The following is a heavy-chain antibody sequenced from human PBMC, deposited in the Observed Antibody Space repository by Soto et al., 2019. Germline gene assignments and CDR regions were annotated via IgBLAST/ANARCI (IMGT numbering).Heavy chain of an antibody. CDR1: GFTFSSYS. D-gene: IGHD2-15*01. CDR2: ISSSSSYI. CDR3: ARDYCSGGSCYSAVAFDI. V-gene: IGHV3-21*01. J-gene: IGHJ3*02. Sequence: GGSLRLSCAASGFTFSSYSMNWVRQAPGKGLEWVSSISSSSSYIYYADSVKGRFTISRDNAKNSLYLQMNSLRAEDTAVYYCARDYCSGGSCYSAVAFDIWGQGTMVTVSS.